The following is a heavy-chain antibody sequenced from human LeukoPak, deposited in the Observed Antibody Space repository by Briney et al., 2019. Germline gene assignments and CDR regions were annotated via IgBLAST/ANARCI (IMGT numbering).Heavy chain of an antibody. V-gene: IGHV3-30*03. CDR3: ARFETCSRTSCDDAFDI. D-gene: IGHD2-2*01. J-gene: IGHJ3*02. CDR1: GFTFSSYG. Sequence: GGSLRLSCAASGFTFSSYGMHWVRQAPGKGLEWVAVISYDGSNKYYADSVKGRFTISRDNSKNTLYLQMNSLRAEDTAVYYCARFETCSRTSCDDAFDIWGQGTVVTVSS. CDR2: ISYDGSNK.